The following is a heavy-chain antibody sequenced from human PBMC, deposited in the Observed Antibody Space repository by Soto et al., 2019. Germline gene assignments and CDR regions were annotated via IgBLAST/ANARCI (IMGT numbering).Heavy chain of an antibody. CDR3: ARDTYSSSSEGGFWFDP. Sequence: VKVSCKAPGGTFSSYAISLVRQAPGQGLEWMGGIIPIFGTANYAQKFQGRVTITADESTSTAYMELSSLRSEDTAVYYCARDTYSSSSEGGFWFDPWGQGTLVTVSS. J-gene: IGHJ5*02. CDR1: GGTFSSYA. V-gene: IGHV1-69*13. D-gene: IGHD6-6*01. CDR2: IIPIFGTA.